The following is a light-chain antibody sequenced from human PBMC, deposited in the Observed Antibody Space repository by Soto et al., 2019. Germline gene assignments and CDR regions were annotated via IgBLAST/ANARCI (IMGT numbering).Light chain of an antibody. CDR1: SSDVGAYNY. J-gene: IGLJ2*01. CDR3: GSKIPASPLNGV. CDR2: DVS. V-gene: IGLV2-14*01. Sequence: QSVLTQPASVSGSPGQSITISCTGTSSDVGAYNYVSWYQQHPGKAPQLMIYDVSNRPSGVSNRFSGSKSGHTAFLTISWLNPEDKPNYYCGSKIPASPLNGVSGGGTK.